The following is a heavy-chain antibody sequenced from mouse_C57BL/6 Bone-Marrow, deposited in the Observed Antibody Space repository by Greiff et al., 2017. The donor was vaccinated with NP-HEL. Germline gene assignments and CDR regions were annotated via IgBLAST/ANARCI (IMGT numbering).Heavy chain of an antibody. CDR2: IYPRDGST. V-gene: IGHV1-78*01. Sequence: QVQLKESDAELVKPGASVKISCKVSGYTFTDHTIHWMKQRPEQGLEWIGYIYPRDGSTKYNEKFKGKATLTADKSSSTAYMQLNSLTSEDSAVYYCTREENYYGSSYPYYFDYWGQGTTLTVSS. J-gene: IGHJ2*01. D-gene: IGHD1-1*01. CDR3: TREENYYGSSYPYYFDY. CDR1: GYTFTDHT.